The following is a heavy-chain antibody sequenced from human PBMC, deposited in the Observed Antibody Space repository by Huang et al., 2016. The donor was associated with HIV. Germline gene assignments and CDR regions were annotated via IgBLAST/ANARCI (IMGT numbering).Heavy chain of an antibody. D-gene: IGHD2-21*01. CDR1: GDSVFSNGVA. CDR3: ARGKYSGMDV. V-gene: IGHV6-1*01. CDR2: HYYRSKWYS. Sequence: QVQLQQSGLGLVKPSQTLSLTCAISGDSVFSNGVAWNWIRQSPSRGLEWLGRHYYRSKWYSESAVSVKSRITITPDTAKNQFSLQLNSVTPEDTAVYYCARGKYSGMDVWGQGTTVTVSS. J-gene: IGHJ6*02.